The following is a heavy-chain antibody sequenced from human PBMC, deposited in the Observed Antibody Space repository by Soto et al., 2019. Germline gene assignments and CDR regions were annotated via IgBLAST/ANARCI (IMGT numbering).Heavy chain of an antibody. D-gene: IGHD5-18*01. Sequence: QVQLQESGPGLVKPSETLSLTCTVSGGSISSYYWSWIRQPPGKGLEWIGYIYYSGSTNYNPSLKSRVTISVDTSKNQFSLKLSSVTAADTAVYYCASLYSYEKKTDYWGQGTLVTVSS. CDR1: GGSISSYY. J-gene: IGHJ4*02. CDR3: ASLYSYEKKTDY. V-gene: IGHV4-59*01. CDR2: IYYSGST.